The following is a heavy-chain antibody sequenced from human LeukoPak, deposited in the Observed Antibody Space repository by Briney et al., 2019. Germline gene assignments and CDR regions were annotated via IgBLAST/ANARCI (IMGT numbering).Heavy chain of an antibody. J-gene: IGHJ6*03. D-gene: IGHD3-3*01. Sequence: PGGSLRLSCAASGFTFSSYWMSWVRQAPGKGLEWVANIKQDGSEKYYVDSVKGRFTISRDNAKNSLYLQMNSLRAGDTAVYYCASPYYDFWSARPEDPYYMDVWGKGTTVTVSS. CDR2: IKQDGSEK. V-gene: IGHV3-7*01. CDR3: ASPYYDFWSARPEDPYYMDV. CDR1: GFTFSSYW.